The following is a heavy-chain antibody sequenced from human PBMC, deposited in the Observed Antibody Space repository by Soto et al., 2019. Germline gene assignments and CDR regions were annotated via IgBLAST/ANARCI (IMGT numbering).Heavy chain of an antibody. CDR2: ISHTGST. CDR1: GGSITSGNSYS. J-gene: IGHJ5*02. D-gene: IGHD3-10*01. CDR3: ARAVPPYFATWFHP. V-gene: IGHV4-30-2*01. Sequence: KTSETLSLTCAVSGGSITSGNSYSWSWIRQPPGKGLEWIGSISHTGSTSYNPSLKSRVTMSVDKSKNQFSLKLSSVTAADMRVYYCARAVPPYFATWFHPRGQGTLVT.